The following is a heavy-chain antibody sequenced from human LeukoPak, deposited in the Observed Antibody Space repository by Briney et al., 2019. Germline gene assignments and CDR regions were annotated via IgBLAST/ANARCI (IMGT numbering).Heavy chain of an antibody. CDR2: ISYDGSNK. Sequence: GGSLRLSCAASGFTFSSYAMRWVRQAPGKGLEWVAVISYDGSNKYYADSVKGRFTISRDNSKNTLYLQMNSLRAEDTAVYYCARGQGTVTTHWGQGTLVTVSS. D-gene: IGHD4-17*01. CDR3: ARGQGTVTTH. CDR1: GFTFSSYA. V-gene: IGHV3-30-3*01. J-gene: IGHJ4*02.